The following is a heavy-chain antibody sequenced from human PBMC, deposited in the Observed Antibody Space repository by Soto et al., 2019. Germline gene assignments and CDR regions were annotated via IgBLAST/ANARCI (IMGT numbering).Heavy chain of an antibody. V-gene: IGHV3-48*01. J-gene: IGHJ4*02. CDR1: GVTISSYS. D-gene: IGHD1-7*01. Sequence: GGSLRLSCTASGVTISSYSMSWVRQAPGKGLEWVSYISSSSSTIYYADSVKGRFTISRDNAKNSLYLQMNSLRAEDTAVYYCASQENWNFGVDYWGQGTLVTVSS. CDR3: ASQENWNFGVDY. CDR2: ISSSSSTI.